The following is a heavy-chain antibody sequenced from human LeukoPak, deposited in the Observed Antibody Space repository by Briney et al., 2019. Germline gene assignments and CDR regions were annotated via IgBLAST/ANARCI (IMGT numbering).Heavy chain of an antibody. Sequence: GGALRLSCAASGFTFSIYTMSWVRQAPGEGLEWVSGISASGGSTYYADSVKGRFTISRDNSKNTLSLQMNSLRADDTAIYYCAKDEAAGTPNFFDSWGQGTLVTVSS. CDR3: AKDEAAGTPNFFDS. CDR2: ISASGGST. J-gene: IGHJ4*02. CDR1: GFTFSIYT. D-gene: IGHD6-13*01. V-gene: IGHV3-23*01.